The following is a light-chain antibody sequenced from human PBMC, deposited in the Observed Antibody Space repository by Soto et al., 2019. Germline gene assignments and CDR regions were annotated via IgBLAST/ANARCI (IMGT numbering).Light chain of an antibody. Sequence: EIVLTQSPATLSLSPGESATLSCRASQSVSSYLAWYQQKVGQAPRLLIYEASNRATGIPARFSGSGSGTDVTLTISSLEPEDFAVYYCQQRSNWPLTFGGGTKVEIK. CDR3: QQRSNWPLT. CDR1: QSVSSY. CDR2: EAS. J-gene: IGKJ4*01. V-gene: IGKV3-11*01.